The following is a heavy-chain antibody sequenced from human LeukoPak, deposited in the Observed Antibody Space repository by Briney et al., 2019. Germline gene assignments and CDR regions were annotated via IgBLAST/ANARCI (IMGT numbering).Heavy chain of an antibody. CDR3: AVIGRGADYWYFDL. D-gene: IGHD1-1*01. V-gene: IGHV3-21*01. CDR1: GFTFSSYS. CDR2: ISSSSSYI. J-gene: IGHJ2*01. Sequence: PGGSLRLSCAASGFTFSSYSMNWVRPAPGKGLEWVSSISSSSSYIYYADSVKGRFTISRDNAKKSLYLQMNSLRAEDTAVYYCAVIGRGADYWYFDLWGRGTLVTVSS.